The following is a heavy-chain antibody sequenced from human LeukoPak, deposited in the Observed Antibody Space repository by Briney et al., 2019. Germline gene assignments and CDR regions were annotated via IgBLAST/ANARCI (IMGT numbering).Heavy chain of an antibody. D-gene: IGHD5-12*01. Sequence: GGSLRLSCGASGFTFSSYSMNWVRQAPGKGLEWVSYISSSSSTIYYADSVKGRFTISRDNAKNSLYLQMNSLRAEDTAVYYCARDGELTYGGYGVYFDYWGQGTLVTVSS. CDR3: ARDGELTYGGYGVYFDY. CDR2: ISSSSSTI. J-gene: IGHJ4*02. V-gene: IGHV3-48*04. CDR1: GFTFSSYS.